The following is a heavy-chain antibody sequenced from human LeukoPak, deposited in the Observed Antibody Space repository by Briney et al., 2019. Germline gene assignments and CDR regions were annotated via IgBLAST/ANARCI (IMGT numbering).Heavy chain of an antibody. CDR1: GFIFSSYA. CDR2: ISSSSSTI. CDR3: ARGCIAAAGRLLDY. Sequence: GGSLRLSCAASGFIFSSYATSWVRQAPGKGLEWVSYISSSSSTIYYADSVKGRFTISRDNAKNSLYLQMNSLRAEDTAVYYCARGCIAAAGRLLDYWGQGTLVTVSS. D-gene: IGHD6-13*01. J-gene: IGHJ4*02. V-gene: IGHV3-48*01.